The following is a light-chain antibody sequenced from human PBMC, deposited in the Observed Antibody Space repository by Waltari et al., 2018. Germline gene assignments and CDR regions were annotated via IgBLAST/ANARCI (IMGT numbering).Light chain of an antibody. CDR2: GKR. CDR3: AAWDDSLNGPV. CDR1: SSNIGDNT. J-gene: IGLJ1*01. V-gene: IGLV1-44*01. Sequence: QSVLTQPPSASGTPGQRIIISCSGSSSNIGDNTVTWYQQVPGTAPKLLIYGKRERPSGVSTRLSGSKSGTSASLAISALQPEDEADYYCAAWDDSLNGPVFGTGTKVTVL.